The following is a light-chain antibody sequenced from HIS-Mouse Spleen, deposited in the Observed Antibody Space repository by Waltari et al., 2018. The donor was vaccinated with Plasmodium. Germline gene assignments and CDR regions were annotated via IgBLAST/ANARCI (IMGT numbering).Light chain of an antibody. Sequence: EIVLTQSPGTLSLSPGERATLSCRDSQSVSSRYLTWYQQKPGQAPSLLIYGASSRATDIPDRFSGSGSGTDFTLTISRLEPEDFAVYYCQQYGSSPLTFGGGTKVEIK. V-gene: IGKV3-20*01. CDR3: QQYGSSPLT. J-gene: IGKJ4*01. CDR2: GAS. CDR1: QSVSSRY.